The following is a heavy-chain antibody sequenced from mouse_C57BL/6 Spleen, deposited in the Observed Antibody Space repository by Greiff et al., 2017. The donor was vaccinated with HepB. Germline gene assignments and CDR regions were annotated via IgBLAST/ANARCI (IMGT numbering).Heavy chain of an antibody. CDR2: IYPGSGST. D-gene: IGHD2-4*01. CDR1: GYTFTSYW. J-gene: IGHJ2*01. V-gene: IGHV1-55*01. CDR3: ARHDYEAGCFGF. Sequence: VQLQQPGAELVKPGASVKMSCKASGYTFTSYWITWVKQRPGQGLEWIGDIYPGSGSTNYNEKFKSKATLTVDTSSSTAYMQLSSLTSEDSAVFCSARHDYEAGCFGFWGPSTTLPVSS.